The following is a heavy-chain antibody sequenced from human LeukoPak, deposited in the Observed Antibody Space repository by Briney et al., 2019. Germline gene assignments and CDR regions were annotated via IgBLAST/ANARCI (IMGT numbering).Heavy chain of an antibody. CDR2: IYYSGST. J-gene: IGHJ3*02. V-gene: IGHV4-61*08. CDR1: GGSISSGGYY. D-gene: IGHD6-13*01. CDR3: ARVEGYSSSWYTADAFDI. Sequence: PSQTLSLTCTVSGGSISSGGYYWSWIRQPPGKGLEWIGYIYYSGSTNYNPSLKSRVTISVDTSKNQFSLKLSSVTAADTAVYYCARVEGYSSSWYTADAFDIWGQGTVVTVSS.